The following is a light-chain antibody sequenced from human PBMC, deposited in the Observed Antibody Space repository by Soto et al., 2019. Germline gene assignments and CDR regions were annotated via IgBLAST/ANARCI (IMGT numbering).Light chain of an antibody. CDR3: SSKTSRTTYV. CDR2: EVS. CDR1: SSDVGGYNY. J-gene: IGLJ1*01. Sequence: QSVLTQPASVSGSPGQSITISCTGTSSDVGGYNYVSWYQQHPGRAPKLVIYEVSYRPSRVSNHFSGSKSGKTASLTISGLQAEDEADYYCSSKTSRTTYVFGPGTKVTV. V-gene: IGLV2-14*01.